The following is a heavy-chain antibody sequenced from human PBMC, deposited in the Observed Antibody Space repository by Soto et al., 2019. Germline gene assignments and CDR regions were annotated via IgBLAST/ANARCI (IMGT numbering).Heavy chain of an antibody. V-gene: IGHV3-21*01. CDR1: GFTFSSYS. D-gene: IGHD2-21*02. CDR3: ARDLAYCGGDCLTNDAFDI. Sequence: GGSLRLSCAASGFTFSSYSMNWVRQAPGKGLEWVSSISSSSSYIYYADSVKGRFTISRDNAKNSLYPQMNSLRAEDTAVYYCARDLAYCGGDCLTNDAFDIWGQGTMVTVSS. CDR2: ISSSSSYI. J-gene: IGHJ3*02.